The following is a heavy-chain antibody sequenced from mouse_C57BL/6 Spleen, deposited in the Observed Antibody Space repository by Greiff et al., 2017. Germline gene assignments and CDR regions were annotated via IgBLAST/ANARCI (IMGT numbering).Heavy chain of an antibody. J-gene: IGHJ2*01. CDR1: GYTFTSYW. CDR3: ARSGSSSWYFDY. V-gene: IGHV1-59*01. CDR2: IDPSDSYT. D-gene: IGHD1-1*01. Sequence: QVQLKQSGAELVRPGTSVKLSCKASGYTFTSYWMHWVKQRPGQGLEWIGVIDPSDSYTNYNQKFKGKATLTVDTSSSTAYMQLSSLTSEDSAVYYCARSGSSSWYFDYWGQGTTLTVSS.